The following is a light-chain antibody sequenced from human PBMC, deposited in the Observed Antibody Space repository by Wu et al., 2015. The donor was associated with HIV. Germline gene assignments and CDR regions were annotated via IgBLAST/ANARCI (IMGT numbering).Light chain of an antibody. CDR1: QSVSSN. J-gene: IGKJ1*01. V-gene: IGKV3-15*01. CDR2: GAS. CDR3: QQYNNWRGT. Sequence: EIVLTQSPGTLSLSPGERATLSCRASQSVSSNLAWYQQKPGQAPRLLIYGASTRATGIPARFSGSGSGTEFTLTISSLQSEDFAVYYCQQYNNWRGTFGQGTKVEIK.